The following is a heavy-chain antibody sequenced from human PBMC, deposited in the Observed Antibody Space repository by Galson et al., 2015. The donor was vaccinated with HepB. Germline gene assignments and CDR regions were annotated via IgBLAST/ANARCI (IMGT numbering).Heavy chain of an antibody. V-gene: IGHV3-48*01. Sequence: SLRLSCAASGFTFSSYSMNWVRQAPGKGLEWVSYISSSSSTIYYADSVKGRFTISRDNAKNSLYLQMNSLRAEDTAVYYCARVSGSYEGRYYGMDVWGQGTTVTVSS. D-gene: IGHD3-10*01. CDR1: GFTFSSYS. CDR3: ARVSGSYEGRYYGMDV. J-gene: IGHJ6*02. CDR2: ISSSSSTI.